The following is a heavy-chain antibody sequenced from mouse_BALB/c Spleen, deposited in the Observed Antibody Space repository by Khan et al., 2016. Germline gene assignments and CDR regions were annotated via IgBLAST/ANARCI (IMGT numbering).Heavy chain of an antibody. CDR1: GFDFSRYW. Sequence: EVKLLESGGGLVQPGGSLKLSCAASGFDFSRYWMNWVRQAPGKGLEWIGEINPDSSTINYAPSLKDKFIISRDNAKNTLYLQMSKVKSEDTALYYCPRLHYDGYASYWGQGTTLTVSS. J-gene: IGHJ2*01. CDR2: INPDSSTI. V-gene: IGHV4-1*02. D-gene: IGHD1-2*01. CDR3: PRLHYDGYASY.